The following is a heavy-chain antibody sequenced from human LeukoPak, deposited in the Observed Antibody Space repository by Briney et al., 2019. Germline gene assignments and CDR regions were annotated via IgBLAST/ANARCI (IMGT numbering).Heavy chain of an antibody. CDR2: IYYSGST. V-gene: IGHV4-59*01. Sequence: SETLSLTWTVSGGSISSYYWSWIRQPPGKGLEWIGYIYYSGSTNYNPSLKSRVTISVDTSKNQFSLKLSSVTAADTAVYYCARGSSGWYSIDYWGQGTLVTVSS. CDR1: GGSISSYY. CDR3: ARGSSGWYSIDY. D-gene: IGHD6-19*01. J-gene: IGHJ4*02.